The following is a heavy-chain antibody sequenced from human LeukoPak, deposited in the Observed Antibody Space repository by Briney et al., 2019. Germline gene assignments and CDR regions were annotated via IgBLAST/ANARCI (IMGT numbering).Heavy chain of an antibody. Sequence: GESLKISCKGSGYTFTSYWIGWVRQMPGKGLEWMGIIYPGDSDTRYSPSFRGQVTISADKSITTAYLQWSSLKASDTAMYYCARRSSTWPFDYWGQGTLLTVSS. CDR1: GYTFTSYW. J-gene: IGHJ4*02. CDR2: IYPGDSDT. D-gene: IGHD6-13*01. CDR3: ARRSSTWPFDY. V-gene: IGHV5-51*01.